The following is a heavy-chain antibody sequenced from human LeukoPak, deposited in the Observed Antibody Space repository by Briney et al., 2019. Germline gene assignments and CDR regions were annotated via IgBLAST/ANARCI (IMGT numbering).Heavy chain of an antibody. CDR1: GGSISSSSNY. Sequence: SETLSLTCTVSGGSISSSSNYWSWIRQPAGKGLEWIGRIYTSGSTNYNPSLKSRVTISVDTSKNQFSLKLSSVTAADTAVYYCARGSGYSYGYIDYWGQGTLVTVSS. J-gene: IGHJ4*02. D-gene: IGHD5-18*01. V-gene: IGHV4-61*02. CDR2: IYTSGST. CDR3: ARGSGYSYGYIDY.